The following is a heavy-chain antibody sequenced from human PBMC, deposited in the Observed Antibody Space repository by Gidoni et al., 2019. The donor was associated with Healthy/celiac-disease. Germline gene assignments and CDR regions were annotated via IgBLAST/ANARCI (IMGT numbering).Heavy chain of an antibody. CDR3: ARDLRGSSSGDWFDP. Sequence: PSQTLSLTCTVSGGSTSSGGYYWSWIRQHPGKGLEWIGYIYYSGSTYYNPSLTSRVTISVDTSKNQFSLKLSSVTAADTAVYYCARDLRGSSSGDWFDPWGQGTLVTVSS. V-gene: IGHV4-31*03. CDR1: GGSTSSGGYY. D-gene: IGHD6-13*01. CDR2: IYYSGST. J-gene: IGHJ5*02.